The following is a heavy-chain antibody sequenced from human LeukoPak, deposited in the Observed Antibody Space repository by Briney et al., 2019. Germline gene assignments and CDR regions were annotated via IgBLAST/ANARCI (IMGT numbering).Heavy chain of an antibody. J-gene: IGHJ6*03. V-gene: IGHV1-69*05. CDR1: GGTFSSYA. D-gene: IGHD3-22*01. CDR2: IIPIFGTA. CDR3: ARALVVPGFYYYFMDV. Sequence: SVKVSCKASGGTFSSYAISWVRQAPGQGLEWMGGIIPIFGTANYAQKFQGRVTITTDESTSTAYMELSSLRSEDTAVYYCARALVVPGFYYYFMDVWGKGTTVTVSS.